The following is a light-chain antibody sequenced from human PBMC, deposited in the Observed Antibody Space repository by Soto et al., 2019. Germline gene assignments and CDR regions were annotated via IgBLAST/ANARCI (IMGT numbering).Light chain of an antibody. J-gene: IGLJ1*01. CDR3: QSYDSSLSGPV. CDR2: GNS. V-gene: IGLV1-40*01. Sequence: QSVLTQPPSVSGAPGQRVTISCTGSSSNIGAGYDVHWYQQLPGTAPKLLIYGNSNRPSGDPDRFSGSKSGTSASLAITGLQAEDEADYYCQSYDSSLSGPVFGTGTKLTVL. CDR1: SSNIGAGYD.